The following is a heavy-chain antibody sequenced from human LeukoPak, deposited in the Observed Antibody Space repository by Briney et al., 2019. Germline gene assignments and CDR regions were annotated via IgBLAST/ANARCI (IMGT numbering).Heavy chain of an antibody. V-gene: IGHV4-34*01. D-gene: IGHD1-26*01. CDR2: INHSGST. CDR1: GGSFSGYY. J-gene: IGHJ6*03. Sequence: SETLSLTCAVYGGSFSGYYWSWIRQPPGKGLEWIGEINHSGSTNYNPTLKSRVTISVDTSKNQFSLKLSSVTAADTAVYYCARVGRGATSVYYYYYMDVWGKGTTVTVSS. CDR3: ARVGRGATSVYYYYYMDV.